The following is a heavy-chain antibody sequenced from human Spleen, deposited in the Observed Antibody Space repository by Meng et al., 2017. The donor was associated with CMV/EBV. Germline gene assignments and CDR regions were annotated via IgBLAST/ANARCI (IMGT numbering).Heavy chain of an antibody. CDR3: ARLPQYYDFWSGYYSHNWFDP. D-gene: IGHD3-3*01. CDR2: IYYSGST. CDR1: SSYY. Sequence: SSYYWGWIRQPPGKGLEWIGSIYYSGSTYYNPSLKSRVTISVDTSKNQFSLKLSSVTAADTAVYYCARLPQYYDFWSGYYSHNWFDPWGQGTLVTVSS. V-gene: IGHV4-39*01. J-gene: IGHJ5*02.